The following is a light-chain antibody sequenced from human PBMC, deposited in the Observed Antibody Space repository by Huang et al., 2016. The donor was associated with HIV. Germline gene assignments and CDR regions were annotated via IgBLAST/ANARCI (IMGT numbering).Light chain of an antibody. CDR1: QSVRGRY. Sequence: EIVLTQSPGTLSLSPGERATFSCRASQSVRGRYLAWDQQKPGQAPSLLIYGASSRATGIPDRFSGSGSGTDFTLTISRLEPEDFAVYYCQQYGSSLRTFGQGTKVEIK. CDR2: GAS. V-gene: IGKV3-20*01. CDR3: QQYGSSLRT. J-gene: IGKJ1*01.